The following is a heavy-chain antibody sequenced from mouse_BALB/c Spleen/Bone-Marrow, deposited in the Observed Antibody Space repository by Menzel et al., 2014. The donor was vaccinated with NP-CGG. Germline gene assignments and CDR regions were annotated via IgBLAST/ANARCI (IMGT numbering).Heavy chain of an antibody. CDR2: IWAGGST. Sequence: VKVEESGPGLVAPSQSLSITCTVSGFSLTSYGVHWVRQPPGKVLEWLGVIWAGGSTNYNSALMSRLSISKDNSKGQVFLKMNSLQTDDTAMYYCARGSYYEGAMDYWGQGTSVTVSS. D-gene: IGHD1-1*01. J-gene: IGHJ4*01. CDR1: GFSLTSYG. CDR3: ARGSYYEGAMDY. V-gene: IGHV2-9*02.